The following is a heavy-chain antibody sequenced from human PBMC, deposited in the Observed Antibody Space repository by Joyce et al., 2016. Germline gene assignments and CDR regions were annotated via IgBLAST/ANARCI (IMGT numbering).Heavy chain of an antibody. Sequence: QVQLVQSGAEVKKPGASVKVSCKAAGYTFINYYIHWVRQAPGQGLEWMGWINPSSGATKYAQKFQVWVTMTRDTSITTAYMELNSLKSDDTAVYYCARGGLRRGSGHKELSEIDYWGQGTLVTVSS. CDR2: INPSSGAT. CDR3: ARGGLRRGSGHKELSEIDY. D-gene: IGHD6-19*01. V-gene: IGHV1-2*04. J-gene: IGHJ4*02. CDR1: GYTFINYY.